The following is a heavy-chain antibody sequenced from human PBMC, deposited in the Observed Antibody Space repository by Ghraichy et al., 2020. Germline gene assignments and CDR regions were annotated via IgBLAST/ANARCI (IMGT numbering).Heavy chain of an antibody. J-gene: IGHJ6*02. Sequence: GSLRLSCTASGFTFGDYAMSWFRQAPGKGLEWVGFIRSKAYGGTTEYAASVKGRFTISRDDSKSIAYLQMNSLKTEDTAVYYCTREAFLGYGRKAGQLPERIVATSANNYDYYGMDVWGQGTTVTVSS. CDR1: GFTFGDYA. V-gene: IGHV3-49*03. CDR2: IRSKAYGGTT. D-gene: IGHD5-12*01. CDR3: TREAFLGYGRKAGQLPERIVATSANNYDYYGMDV.